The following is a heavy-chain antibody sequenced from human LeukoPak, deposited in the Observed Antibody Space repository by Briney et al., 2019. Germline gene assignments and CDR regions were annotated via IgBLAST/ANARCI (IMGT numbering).Heavy chain of an antibody. D-gene: IGHD6-19*01. CDR1: GYTFTGYY. V-gene: IGHV1-2*02. CDR3: ARVRESYSSGWYLYFDY. Sequence: GASVKVSCKASGYTFTGYYMHWVRQAPGQGLEWMGWINPNNGDTKYAQKFQGRVTMTRDTSISTAYMELSRLRSDDTAVYYCARVRESYSSGWYLYFDYWGQGTLVTVSS. CDR2: INPNNGDT. J-gene: IGHJ4*02.